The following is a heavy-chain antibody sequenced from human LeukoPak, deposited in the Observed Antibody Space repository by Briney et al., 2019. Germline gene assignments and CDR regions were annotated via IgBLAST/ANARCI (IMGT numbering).Heavy chain of an antibody. CDR1: GGTFSSYA. J-gene: IGHJ6*03. D-gene: IGHD2-2*01. V-gene: IGHV1-69*13. CDR3: ARAPLVVPAAGLSHYYYYMDV. Sequence: GASVKVSCKASGGTFSSYAISWVRQAPGQGREWMGGIIPIFGTANYAQKFQGRVTITADESTSTAYMELSSLRSEDTAVYYCARAPLVVPAAGLSHYYYYMDVWGKGTTVTVSS. CDR2: IIPIFGTA.